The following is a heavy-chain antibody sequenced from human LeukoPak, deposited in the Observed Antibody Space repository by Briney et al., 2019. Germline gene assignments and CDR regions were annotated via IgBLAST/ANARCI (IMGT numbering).Heavy chain of an antibody. V-gene: IGHV3-30*02. D-gene: IGHD2-15*01. Sequence: HPGGSLRLSCAASGFTFTNYGMHWLRQAPGKGLEWVAFIRCDGNYKFFADSVKGRFAISRDNSNSTVFLQMNSLRAEDTAVYYCAKDHRGYCSGRNCYSHYWGQGTLVTVSS. CDR1: GFTFTNYG. J-gene: IGHJ4*02. CDR3: AKDHRGYCSGRNCYSHY. CDR2: IRCDGNYK.